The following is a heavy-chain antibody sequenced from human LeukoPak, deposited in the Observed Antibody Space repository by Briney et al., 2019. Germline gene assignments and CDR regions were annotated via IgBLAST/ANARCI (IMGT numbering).Heavy chain of an antibody. CDR2: INPNSGGT. J-gene: IGHJ4*02. CDR1: GYTFTGYY. Sequence: ASVKVSCTASGYTFTGYYMHWVRQAPGQGLEWMGWINPNSGGTNYAQKFQGRVTMTRDTSISTAYMELSRLRSDDTAVYYCARASYYYGSGSYYNYWGQGTLVTVSS. CDR3: ARASYYYGSGSYYNY. D-gene: IGHD3-10*01. V-gene: IGHV1-2*02.